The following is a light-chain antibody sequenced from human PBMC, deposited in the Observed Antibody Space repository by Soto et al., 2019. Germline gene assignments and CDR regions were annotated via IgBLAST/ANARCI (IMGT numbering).Light chain of an antibody. J-gene: IGLJ3*02. CDR2: GNT. V-gene: IGLV1-40*01. CDR1: SSNIGAIYD. Sequence: QSVLTQPPSVSGAPGQRVTISCTGSSSNIGAIYDVQWYQQLPGAAPKLLIYGNTNRPSGVPDRFSGSKSGTSASRAITGLQAEDEADYYCQSYDSSLSGSVFGGGTKLTVL. CDR3: QSYDSSLSGSV.